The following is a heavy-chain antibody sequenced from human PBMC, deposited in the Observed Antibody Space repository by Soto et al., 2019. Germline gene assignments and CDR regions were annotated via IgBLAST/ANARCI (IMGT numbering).Heavy chain of an antibody. Sequence: PGGSLRLSCAASGFIFDNYAMTWVRKAPGKGLDWVASINDVGGNTYYADSVKGRFTISRDSSRNTLFLQMNSLRAEDTAIYYSANVSSRERGYSYGASDYWGQGIMVTVSS. CDR3: ANVSSRERGYSYGASDY. D-gene: IGHD5-18*01. CDR1: GFIFDNYA. CDR2: INDVGGNT. V-gene: IGHV3-23*01. J-gene: IGHJ4*02.